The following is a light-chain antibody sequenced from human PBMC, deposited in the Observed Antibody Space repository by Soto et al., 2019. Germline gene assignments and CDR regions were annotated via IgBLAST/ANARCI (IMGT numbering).Light chain of an antibody. CDR1: QGISDA. V-gene: IGKV1-27*01. J-gene: IGKJ4*01. Sequence: DIQMTQSPSSLSASVGDRVTITCRASQGISDALAWYQQKPGQPPKPLIYSASTLDAGVPSRFSGSGSGSDFTLTISRLQPEEVANYDCEQSKTAPLTFGGGTRVEL. CDR2: SAS. CDR3: EQSKTAPLT.